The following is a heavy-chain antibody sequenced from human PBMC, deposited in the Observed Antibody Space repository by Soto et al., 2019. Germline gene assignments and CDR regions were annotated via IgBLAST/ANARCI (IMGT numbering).Heavy chain of an antibody. V-gene: IGHV3-23*01. Sequence: GGSLRLSCAASGFTFSSYAMSWVRQAPGKGLEWVSAISGSGGSTYYADSVKGRFTISRDNSKNTLYLQMNSLRAEDTAVYYCAKEGDSSGYYPWNFDYWGQGTLVTVSS. CDR1: GFTFSSYA. CDR3: AKEGDSSGYYPWNFDY. D-gene: IGHD3-22*01. J-gene: IGHJ4*02. CDR2: ISGSGGST.